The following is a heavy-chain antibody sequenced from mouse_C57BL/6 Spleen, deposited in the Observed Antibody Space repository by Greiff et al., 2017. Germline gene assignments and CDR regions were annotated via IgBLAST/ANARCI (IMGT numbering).Heavy chain of an antibody. CDR1: GFTFSDYG. J-gene: IGHJ3*01. CDR3: ARELGRLGRVFAY. CDR2: ISSGSSTI. D-gene: IGHD4-1*01. Sequence: EVKLVESGGGLVKPGGSLKLSCAASGFTFSDYGMHWVRQAPEKGLEWVAYISSGSSTIYYADTVKGRFTISRDNDKNTLFLQMTSLRSDDTAMYYCARELGRLGRVFAYWGQGTLVTVSA. V-gene: IGHV5-17*01.